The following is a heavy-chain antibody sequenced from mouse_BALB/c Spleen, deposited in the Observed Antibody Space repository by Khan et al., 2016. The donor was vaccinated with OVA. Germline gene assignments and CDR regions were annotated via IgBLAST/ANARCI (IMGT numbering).Heavy chain of an antibody. CDR2: IIYTGYT. V-gene: IGHV3-8*02. CDR1: GDSITTGY. D-gene: IGHD2-14*01. CDR3: ARSTYRYAFVY. Sequence: EVQLPESGPSLVKPSQTLSLTCSVTGDSITTGYWNWIRIFPGNKLEYMGYIIYTGYTYYNPYLKSRISITRHTSNNQYYLQLNSVTDEDTATYYCARSTYRYAFVYWGQGTLVTVSA. J-gene: IGHJ3*01.